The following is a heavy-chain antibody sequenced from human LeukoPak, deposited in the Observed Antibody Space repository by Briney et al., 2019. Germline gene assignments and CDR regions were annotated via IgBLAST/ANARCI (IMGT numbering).Heavy chain of an antibody. D-gene: IGHD5-18*01. V-gene: IGHV4-59*01. CDR1: GGSFSGYY. CDR2: IYYSGST. J-gene: IGHJ4*02. Sequence: SETLSLTCAVYGGSFSGYYWSWIRQPPGKGLEWIGYIYYSGSTNYNPSLKSRVTISVDTSKNQFSLKLTSVTAADTALYYCARGAYSYGHPPSLDYWGQGTLVTVSS. CDR3: ARGAYSYGHPPSLDY.